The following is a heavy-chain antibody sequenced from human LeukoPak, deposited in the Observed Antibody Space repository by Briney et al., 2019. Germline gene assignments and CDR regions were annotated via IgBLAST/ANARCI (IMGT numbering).Heavy chain of an antibody. J-gene: IGHJ4*02. CDR1: GGTFSSYA. CDR2: IIPIFGTA. V-gene: IGHV1-69*05. Sequence: SVKVSCKASGGTFSSYAISWVRQAPGQGLEWMGRIIPIFGTANYAQKFQGRVTITTDESTSTAYMELSSLRSEDTAVYYCAGTPSIAARPFDYWGQGTLVTVSS. CDR3: AGTPSIAARPFDY. D-gene: IGHD6-6*01.